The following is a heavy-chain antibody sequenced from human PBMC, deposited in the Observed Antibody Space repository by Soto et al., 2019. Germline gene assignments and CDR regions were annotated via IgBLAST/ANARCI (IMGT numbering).Heavy chain of an antibody. Sequence: PGGSLRLSCAASGFTFSSYAMSWVRQAPGKGLEWVSAISGSGGSTYYADSVKGRFTISRDNSKNTLYLQMNSLRAEDTAVYYCAKSPLGYSYDVPGNNREDYFDYWGQGTLVTVSS. CDR3: AKSPLGYSYDVPGNNREDYFDY. V-gene: IGHV3-23*01. J-gene: IGHJ4*02. D-gene: IGHD5-18*01. CDR2: ISGSGGST. CDR1: GFTFSSYA.